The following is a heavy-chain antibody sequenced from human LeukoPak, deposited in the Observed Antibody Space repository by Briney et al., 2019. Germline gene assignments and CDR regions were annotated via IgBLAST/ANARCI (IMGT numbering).Heavy chain of an antibody. Sequence: PGRSLRLSCAASGFTFSSYGMHWVRQAPGKGLEWVAVISYDGSNKYYADSVKGRFTISRDNSKNTLYLQMNSLRSDDTAVYYCARDHLVVPGGYEDHYYGMDVWGQGTTVTVSS. J-gene: IGHJ6*02. V-gene: IGHV3-30*03. CDR2: ISYDGSNK. CDR3: ARDHLVVPGGYEDHYYGMDV. CDR1: GFTFSSYG. D-gene: IGHD2-2*01.